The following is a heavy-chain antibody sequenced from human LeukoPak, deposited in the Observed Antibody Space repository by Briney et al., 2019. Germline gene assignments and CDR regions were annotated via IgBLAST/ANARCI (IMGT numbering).Heavy chain of an antibody. D-gene: IGHD5-12*01. CDR3: ARASSDVAPAGFQH. Sequence: ASVKVSCKASGYTFTSYGISWVRQASGQGLEWMGWISAYNGNTNYVQKLQGRVTMTTDTSTSTAYMELRSLRSDDTAVYYCARASSDVAPAGFQHWGQGTLVTVSS. CDR1: GYTFTSYG. CDR2: ISAYNGNT. V-gene: IGHV1-18*01. J-gene: IGHJ1*01.